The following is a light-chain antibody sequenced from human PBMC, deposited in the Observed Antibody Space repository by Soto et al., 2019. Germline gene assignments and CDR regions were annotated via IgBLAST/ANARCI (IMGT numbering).Light chain of an antibody. J-gene: IGLJ1*01. CDR1: SSDIGGSDF. V-gene: IGLV2-14*01. Sequence: QSALTQPASVSGSPGQSITISCTGTSSDIGGSDFVSWYQQHPGKAPKLVMSEVNNRPSGVSSRFSGSKSGNTASLTISGLQAEDEADYYCCSYAGSRRVFGTGTKLTVL. CDR2: EVN. CDR3: CSYAGSRRV.